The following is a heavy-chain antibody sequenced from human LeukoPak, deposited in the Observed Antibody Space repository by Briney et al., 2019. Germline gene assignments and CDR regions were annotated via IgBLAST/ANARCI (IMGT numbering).Heavy chain of an antibody. D-gene: IGHD6-13*01. Sequence: ASVKVSCKAPGGTFSSYAISWVRQAPGQGLEWMGGIIPIFGTANYAQKFQGRVTITADESTSTAYMELSSLRSEDTAVYYCASHASNGYSSSWYSVRNWFDPWGQGTLVTVSS. CDR1: GGTFSSYA. V-gene: IGHV1-69*01. J-gene: IGHJ5*02. CDR3: ASHASNGYSSSWYSVRNWFDP. CDR2: IIPIFGTA.